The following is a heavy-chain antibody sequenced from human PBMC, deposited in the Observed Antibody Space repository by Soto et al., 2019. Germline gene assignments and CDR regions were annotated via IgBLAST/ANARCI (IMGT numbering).Heavy chain of an antibody. CDR3: ARGMAEEQIFYYFDY. D-gene: IGHD3-9*01. J-gene: IGHJ4*02. Sequence: PSETLSLTCAVYGGSFSGSYCSWIRQPPGKGLEWIGEINHSGSTNYNPSLKSRVTISVDTSKNQFSLKLSSVTAADTAVYYCARGMAEEQIFYYFDYWGQG. V-gene: IGHV4-34*01. CDR1: GGSFSGSY. CDR2: INHSGST.